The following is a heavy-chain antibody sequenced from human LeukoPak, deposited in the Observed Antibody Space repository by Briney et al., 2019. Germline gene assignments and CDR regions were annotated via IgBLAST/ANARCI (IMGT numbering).Heavy chain of an antibody. CDR1: GFTFSSYA. D-gene: IGHD6-19*01. CDR2: FSGTSST. J-gene: IGHJ4*02. CDR3: AKLEQWQPQRYFFEY. V-gene: IGHV3-23*01. Sequence: GGSLRLSCAASGFTFSSYAMSWVRQAPGKGLEWVSTFSGTSSTSYADAVKGRVTISRDNSKNTLYLQMNSLRAEDTAVYYCAKLEQWQPQRYFFEYWGQGALVTVAS.